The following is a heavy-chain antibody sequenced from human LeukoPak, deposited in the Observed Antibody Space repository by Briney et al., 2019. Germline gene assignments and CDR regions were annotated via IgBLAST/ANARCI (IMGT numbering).Heavy chain of an antibody. CDR2: INHSGST. CDR3: ARQLELYPAFDI. J-gene: IGHJ3*02. D-gene: IGHD1-7*01. V-gene: IGHV4-34*01. CDR1: GGSFSDYY. Sequence: SETLSLTCAVYGGSFSDYYWSWIRQPPGKGLEWIGEINHSGSTHYNPSLKSRVTISVDTSKNQFSLKLSSVTAADTAIYYCARQLELYPAFDIWGQGTMVTASS.